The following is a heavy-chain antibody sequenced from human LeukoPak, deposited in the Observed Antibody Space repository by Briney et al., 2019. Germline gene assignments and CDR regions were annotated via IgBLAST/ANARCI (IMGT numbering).Heavy chain of an antibody. Sequence: SETLSLTCTVSGGSISSAAYYWSWIRQHPGNGLEWIGYIYYSGATYYNPSLKSRLTTSVDTSKNQFSLKLNSVTAADTAVYYCARAGDSGYWFDYWGQGTVVTVSS. CDR3: ARAGDSGYWFDY. CDR2: IYYSGAT. V-gene: IGHV4-31*03. D-gene: IGHD3-22*01. CDR1: GGSISSAAYY. J-gene: IGHJ4*02.